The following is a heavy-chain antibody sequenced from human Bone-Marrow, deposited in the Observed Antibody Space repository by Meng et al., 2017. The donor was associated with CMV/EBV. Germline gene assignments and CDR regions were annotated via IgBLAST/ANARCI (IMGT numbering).Heavy chain of an antibody. CDR1: GFTFNNYA. V-gene: IGHV3-30-3*02. CDR2: VSNDGNNK. Sequence: SCTASGFTFNNYAMHWVRQAPGKGLQWVAVVSNDGNNKYYADSVKGRFTISRDNSKNTLDLHMSSLRAEDTAMYYCAKKGPYCSSTSCPPDAFDIWGQGTMVTVSS. D-gene: IGHD2-2*01. CDR3: AKKGPYCSSTSCPPDAFDI. J-gene: IGHJ3*02.